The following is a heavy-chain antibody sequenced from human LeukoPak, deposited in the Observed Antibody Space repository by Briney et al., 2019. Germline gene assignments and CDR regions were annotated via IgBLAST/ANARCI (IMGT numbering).Heavy chain of an antibody. CDR3: ARAGYCSGGSCYSGNWFDP. CDR1: GGTFSSYA. J-gene: IGHJ5*02. V-gene: IGHV1-69*05. CDR2: IIPIFGTA. D-gene: IGHD2-15*01. Sequence: SVKVSCKASGGTFSSYAISWVRQAPGQGLEWMGRIIPIFGTASYAQKFQGRVTMTRDTSTSTVYMELSSLRSEDTAVYYCARAGYCSGGSCYSGNWFDPWGQGTLVTVSS.